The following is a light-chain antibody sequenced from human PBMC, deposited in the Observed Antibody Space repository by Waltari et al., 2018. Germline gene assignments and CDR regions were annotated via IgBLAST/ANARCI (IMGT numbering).Light chain of an antibody. J-gene: IGLJ2*01. CDR1: SSDVGDYNY. V-gene: IGLV2-14*03. CDR2: DVT. Sequence: QCALTQPASVCESPGQSNTIACTGISSDVGDYNYVSLYQQHPGKAPKLIIYDVTNRPSGVSNRFSGSKSGNTASLTISGLQSEDEADYYCSSYTFSSTLVFGGGTKLTVL. CDR3: SSYTFSSTLV.